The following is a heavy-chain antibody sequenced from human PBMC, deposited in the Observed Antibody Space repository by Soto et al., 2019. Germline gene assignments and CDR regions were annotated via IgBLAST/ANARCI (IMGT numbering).Heavy chain of an antibody. CDR2: ISAAGDP. CDR3: ARTDRDFYGLDV. CDR1: GFTFRHYD. V-gene: IGHV3-13*05. Sequence: EVQLVESGGGLVQPGGSLRLSCEASGFTFRHYDRHWVRQGTGKGLEWVSGISAAGDPEYADSVEDRFTISRENAQNSFFLQMNSLRVGDTAVSYCARTDRDFYGLDVWGQGTTVIVSS. J-gene: IGHJ6*02.